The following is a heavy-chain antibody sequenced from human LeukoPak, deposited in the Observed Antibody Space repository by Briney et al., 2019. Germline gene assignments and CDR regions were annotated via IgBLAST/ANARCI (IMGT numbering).Heavy chain of an antibody. CDR2: IKQDGSEK. CDR3: TRGSEVLGRNAFDI. Sequence: GGSLRLSCAASGFTFSSYWMSWVRQAPGKGLEWVANIKQDGSEKYYVDSVKGRFTISRDNAKNSLYLQMNSLRAEDTAVYYCTRGSEVLGRNAFDIWGQGTMVTVSS. V-gene: IGHV3-7*04. CDR1: GFTFSSYW. J-gene: IGHJ3*02. D-gene: IGHD1-26*01.